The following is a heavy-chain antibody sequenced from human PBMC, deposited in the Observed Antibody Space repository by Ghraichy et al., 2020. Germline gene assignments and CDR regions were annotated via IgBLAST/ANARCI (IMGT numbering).Heavy chain of an antibody. CDR1: GGSFSGYY. CDR2: INHSGST. J-gene: IGHJ4*02. D-gene: IGHD2-15*01. Sequence: SETLSLTCAVYGGSFSGYYWSWIRQPPGKGLEWIGEINHSGSTNYNPSLKSRVTISVDTSKNQFSLKLSSVTAADTAVYYCARMVVGAPRLDYWGQGTLVTVSS. CDR3: ARMVVGAPRLDY. V-gene: IGHV4-34*01.